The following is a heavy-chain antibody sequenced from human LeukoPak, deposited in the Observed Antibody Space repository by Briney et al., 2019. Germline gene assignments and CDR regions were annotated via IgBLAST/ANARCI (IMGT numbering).Heavy chain of an antibody. J-gene: IGHJ4*02. Sequence: SETLSLTCTVSGGSIRSSHYYWGWIRQPPGMGLEWIGNIFYSGSTYYNASLKSQVSISIDTSKNQFSLKLTSVTAADTAVYYCARQTGSGLFILPGGQGTLVTVSS. D-gene: IGHD3/OR15-3a*01. CDR1: GGSIRSSHYY. CDR2: IFYSGST. V-gene: IGHV4-39*01. CDR3: ARQTGSGLFILP.